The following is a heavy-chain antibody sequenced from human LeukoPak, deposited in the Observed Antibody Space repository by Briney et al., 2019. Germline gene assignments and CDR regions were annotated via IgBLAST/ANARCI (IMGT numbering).Heavy chain of an antibody. Sequence: GGSLRLSCAASGFTFSTYVIHWVRQAPGKGLEWVALIWHDGSNKYYGDSVKDRFTISRDNSKNTLYLQMNSLRAEDTAVYYCARVPELSYFDYWGQGTLVTVSS. CDR2: IWHDGSNK. CDR1: GFTFSTYV. CDR3: ARVPELSYFDY. D-gene: IGHD1-26*01. V-gene: IGHV3-30*02. J-gene: IGHJ4*02.